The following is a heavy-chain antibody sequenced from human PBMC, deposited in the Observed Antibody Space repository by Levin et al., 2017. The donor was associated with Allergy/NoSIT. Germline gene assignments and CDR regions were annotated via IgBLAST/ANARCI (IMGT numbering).Heavy chain of an antibody. CDR2: IYYNGNS. Sequence: SQTLSLTCLVSGGSISSYFWSWIRQSPGEGLEWIGYIYYNGNSKYNPSLESRVTISVDTSKNQFSLKLRSVTAADTAVYYCARDFRSDYGFNFFDRWGQGALVTVSS. J-gene: IGHJ4*02. V-gene: IGHV4-59*01. CDR1: GGSISSYF. CDR3: ARDFRSDYGFNFFDR. D-gene: IGHD4-17*01.